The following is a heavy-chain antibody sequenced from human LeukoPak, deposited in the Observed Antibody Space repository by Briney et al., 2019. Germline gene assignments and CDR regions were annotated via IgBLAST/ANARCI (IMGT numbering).Heavy chain of an antibody. D-gene: IGHD6-13*01. V-gene: IGHV1-2*02. J-gene: IGHJ4*02. CDR3: ARDLRSRSSSWDFDY. CDR2: INPNSGGT. Sequence: ASVKVSCKASGYTFTGYYMHWVRQAPGQGLEWMGWINPNSGGTNYAQKFQGRVTMTRDTSISTAYMELSRLRSDDTAVYYCARDLRSRSSSWDFDYWGQGTPVTVSS. CDR1: GYTFTGYY.